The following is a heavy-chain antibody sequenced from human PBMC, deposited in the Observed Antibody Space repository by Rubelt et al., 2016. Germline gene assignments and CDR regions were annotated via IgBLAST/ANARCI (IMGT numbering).Heavy chain of an antibody. Sequence: QVQLVQSGAEVKKPGASVKVSCKASGYTFTSYPMHLLRPAPGQRLEWMGWINAGNGNTKYSQKFQGRVTITMETSASHAYMELSSLRSEDTAVYYCAKQVVPGTAHQFAMDVWGQGTKVTVSS. CDR3: AKQVVPGTAHQFAMDV. J-gene: IGHJ6*02. CDR2: INAGNGNT. V-gene: IGHV1-3*01. CDR1: GYTFTSYP. D-gene: IGHD6-19*01.